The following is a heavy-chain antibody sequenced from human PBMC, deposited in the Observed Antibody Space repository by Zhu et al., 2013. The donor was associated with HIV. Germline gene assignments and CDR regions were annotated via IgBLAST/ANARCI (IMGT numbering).Heavy chain of an antibody. D-gene: IGHD3-16*01. CDR3: ARDMQMTWYALGG. V-gene: IGHV4-61*01. J-gene: IGHJ4*02. CDR1: GGSVSSGSYY. CDR2: IYYSGST. Sequence: QVQLQESGPGLVKPSETLSLTCTVSGGSVSSGSYYWSWIRQPPGKGLEWIGYIYYSGSTNYNPSLKSRVTISVDTSKNQFSLKLSSVTAADTAVYYCARDMQMTWYALGGWGQGTLVTVSS.